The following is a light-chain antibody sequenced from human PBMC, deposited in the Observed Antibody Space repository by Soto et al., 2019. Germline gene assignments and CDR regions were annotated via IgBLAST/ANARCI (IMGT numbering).Light chain of an antibody. CDR3: QQSYSPPPT. CDR2: KAS. J-gene: IGKJ1*01. V-gene: IGKV1-39*01. Sequence: DIQMTQSPSSLSASVGDRVTITCRASQSISNYLNWYQQKPGKAPKLLISKASTLQTGVPSTFSGSRSGTDFTLTISSLHPEDFATYYCQQSYSPPPTFGRGNKVDIK. CDR1: QSISNY.